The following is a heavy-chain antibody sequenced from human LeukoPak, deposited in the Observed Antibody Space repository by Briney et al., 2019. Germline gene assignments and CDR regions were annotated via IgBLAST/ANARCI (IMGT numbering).Heavy chain of an antibody. CDR1: GYRFASYW. CDR2: IYPCDSDT. Sequence: GESLKISCKTSGYRFASYWIGWVRQMPGKGLEWMGIIYPCDSDTRYSPSFQGQVAISADKSISTAYLQWSSLKASDTAMYYCAREGTGATMMDRFDIWGQGTMVTVSS. CDR3: AREGTGATMMDRFDI. V-gene: IGHV5-51*01. J-gene: IGHJ3*02. D-gene: IGHD1-26*01.